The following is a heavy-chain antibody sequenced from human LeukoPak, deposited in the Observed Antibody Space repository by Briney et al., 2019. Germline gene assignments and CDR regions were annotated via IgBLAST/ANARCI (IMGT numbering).Heavy chain of an antibody. Sequence: SETLSLTCTVSGGSISSGSYYWSWIRQPPGKGLEWIGIIYHRGSTYYNPSLKSRLTISVDTSKNQFSLKLSSVTAADTAVYYCARSRGGYGDYGSWFDPWGQGTLVAVSS. CDR2: IYHRGST. J-gene: IGHJ5*02. CDR1: GGSISSGSYY. D-gene: IGHD4-17*01. CDR3: ARSRGGYGDYGSWFDP. V-gene: IGHV4-39*07.